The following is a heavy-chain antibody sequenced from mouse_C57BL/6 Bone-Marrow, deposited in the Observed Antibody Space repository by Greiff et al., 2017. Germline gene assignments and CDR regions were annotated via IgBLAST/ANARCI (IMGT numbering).Heavy chain of an antibody. Sequence: EVKLVESGGGLVKPGGSLKFSCAASGFTFSSYTMPWVRQTPEKRLEWVATISGGGGNTYYPDSVKGRFTIPSDNAKNTLYLQMSSLRFEDTALYYGARQSNYLWCFDYWGQGTSLTVSS. J-gene: IGHJ2*02. CDR1: GFTFSSYT. V-gene: IGHV5-9*01. CDR2: ISGGGGNT. CDR3: ARQSNYLWCFDY. D-gene: IGHD2-5*01.